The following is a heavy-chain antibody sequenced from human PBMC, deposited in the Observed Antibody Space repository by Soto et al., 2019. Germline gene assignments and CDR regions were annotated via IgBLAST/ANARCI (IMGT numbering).Heavy chain of an antibody. CDR3: ARDVKTGYSISWHRAPNWFDP. J-gene: IGHJ5*02. V-gene: IGHV3-30-3*01. CDR2: MSDDGSNK. CDR1: GCTVSSYA. Sequence: QVQLVESGGGVVQPGRSLRLSCAASGCTVSSYAMHWVRQAPGKGLEWVAVMSDDGSNKYYADSVKGRFTISRDNSKTTLYLKMNSLRAEDTAVYYCARDVKTGYSISWHRAPNWFDPWGQGTLVTVSS. D-gene: IGHD6-13*01.